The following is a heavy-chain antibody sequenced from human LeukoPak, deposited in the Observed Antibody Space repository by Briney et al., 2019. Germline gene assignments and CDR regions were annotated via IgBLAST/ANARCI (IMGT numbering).Heavy chain of an antibody. CDR2: INSDGSST. J-gene: IGHJ4*02. V-gene: IGHV3-74*01. Sequence: PGGSLRLSCAASGFTFSSYWMHWVRQAPGKGLVWVSRINSDGSSTRYADSVEGRFTISRDNAKNTLYLQMNSLRAEDTAVFFCVREYGYNFDYWGQGTLVTVSS. CDR3: VREYGYNFDY. CDR1: GFTFSSYW. D-gene: IGHD5-24*01.